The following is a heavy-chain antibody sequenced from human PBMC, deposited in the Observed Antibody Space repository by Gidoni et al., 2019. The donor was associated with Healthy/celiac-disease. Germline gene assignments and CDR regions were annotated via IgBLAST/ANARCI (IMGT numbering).Heavy chain of an antibody. CDR2: IYTSGST. D-gene: IGHD6-19*01. Sequence: QVQLQESGPGLVKPSQTLSLTCTVSGGSISSGSYYWSWIRQPAGKGLEWIGRIYTSGSTNYNPSLKSRVTISVDTSKNQFSLKLSSVTAADTAVYYCARDRIAVAGTAHSGPRPYWYFDLWGRGTLVTVSS. CDR1: GGSISSGSYY. CDR3: ARDRIAVAGTAHSGPRPYWYFDL. V-gene: IGHV4-61*02. J-gene: IGHJ2*01.